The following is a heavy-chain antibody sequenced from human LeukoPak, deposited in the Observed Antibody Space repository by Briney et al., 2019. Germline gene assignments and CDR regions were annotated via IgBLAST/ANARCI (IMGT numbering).Heavy chain of an antibody. V-gene: IGHV3-23*01. J-gene: IGHJ4*02. D-gene: IGHD2-15*01. CDR1: GFTFSSYG. CDR3: ARDQTPFY. CDR2: ISGSGGST. Sequence: GGSLRLSCAASGFTFSSYGMSWVRQAPGKGLEWVSAISGSGGSTYYADSVKGRFTISRDNPKNTLYLQMNSLRDEDTAVYYCARDQTPFYWGQGSLVTVSS.